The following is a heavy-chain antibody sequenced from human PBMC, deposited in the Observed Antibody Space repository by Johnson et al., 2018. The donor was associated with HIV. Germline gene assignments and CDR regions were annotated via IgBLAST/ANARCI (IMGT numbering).Heavy chain of an antibody. CDR3: ARVLGTSDAFDI. CDR1: GFTFSSYA. CDR2: ISGSGGST. Sequence: VQLVESGGGLVKPGGSLRLSCAASGFTFSSYAMSWVRQAPGKGLEWVSAISGSGGSTYYADSVKGRFTISRDNANNLLYLQMNSLRAEDTAVYYCARVLGTSDAFDIWGQGTMVTVSS. J-gene: IGHJ3*02. V-gene: IGHV3-23*04. D-gene: IGHD1-1*01.